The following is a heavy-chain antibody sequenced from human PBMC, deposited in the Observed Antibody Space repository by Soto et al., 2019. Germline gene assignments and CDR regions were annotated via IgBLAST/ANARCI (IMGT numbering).Heavy chain of an antibody. Sequence: PSETLSLTCAVYGGSFSGYYWSWIRQHPGKGLEWIGYIYYSGSTYYNPSLKSRVTISVDTSKNQFSLKLSSVTAADTAVYYCARVGGINWFDPWGQGTLVTVSS. CDR2: IYYSGST. V-gene: IGHV4-31*11. J-gene: IGHJ5*02. CDR1: GGSFSGYY. CDR3: ARVGGINWFDP. D-gene: IGHD3-16*01.